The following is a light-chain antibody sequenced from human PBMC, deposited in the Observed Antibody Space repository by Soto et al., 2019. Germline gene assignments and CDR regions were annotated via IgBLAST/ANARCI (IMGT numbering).Light chain of an antibody. CDR3: QQYGGSPSVYT. V-gene: IGKV3-20*01. CDR1: QSVSSSY. J-gene: IGKJ2*01. Sequence: EIVLTQSPGTLSLSPGERATLSCRASQSVSSSYLAWYQQKPGQAPRLLIYGASSRATGIPDRFSGSGSGTDFTLTISRLEPEDFAVYYCQQYGGSPSVYTFGQGTKLEIK. CDR2: GAS.